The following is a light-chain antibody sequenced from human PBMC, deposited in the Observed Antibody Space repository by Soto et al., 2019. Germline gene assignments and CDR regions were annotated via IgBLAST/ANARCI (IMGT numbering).Light chain of an antibody. Sequence: EIVLTQSPATLSLSPGERATLSCRASQSVSSSLAWYQHKPGQAPRLLIYATSHRATDIPTRFSGSGSETDFTLTISILEPEHFAVYYCQQRSDWPPSLTFGEGTKVEIK. CDR2: ATS. J-gene: IGKJ4*01. V-gene: IGKV3-11*01. CDR3: QQRSDWPPSLT. CDR1: QSVSSS.